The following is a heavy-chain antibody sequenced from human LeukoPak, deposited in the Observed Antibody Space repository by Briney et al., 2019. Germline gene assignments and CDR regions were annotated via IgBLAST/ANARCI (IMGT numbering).Heavy chain of an antibody. CDR1: GGSFSGYY. CDR3: ARGSSLGAAPRGMDV. D-gene: IGHD7-27*01. Sequence: SETLSLTCAVYGGSFSGYYWSWIRQPPGKGLEWIGEINHSGSTNYNPSLKSRVTISVDTSKNQFSLKLSSVTAADTAVYYCARGSSLGAAPRGMDVWGQGTTVSVS. CDR2: INHSGST. J-gene: IGHJ6*02. V-gene: IGHV4-34*01.